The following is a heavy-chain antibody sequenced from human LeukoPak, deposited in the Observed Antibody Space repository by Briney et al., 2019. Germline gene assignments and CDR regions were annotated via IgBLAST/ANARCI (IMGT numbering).Heavy chain of an antibody. CDR1: GGSICSSNW. V-gene: IGHV4-4*02. CDR3: ARDDGSSWYRGWFDP. Sequence: PSETLSLTCAVSGGSICSSNWWSWVRQPPGKGLEWIGKIYHSGSTNYNPSLKSRVTISVDKSKNQFSLKLSSVTAADTAVYYCARDDGSSWYRGWFDPWGQGTLVTVSS. J-gene: IGHJ5*02. CDR2: IYHSGST. D-gene: IGHD6-13*01.